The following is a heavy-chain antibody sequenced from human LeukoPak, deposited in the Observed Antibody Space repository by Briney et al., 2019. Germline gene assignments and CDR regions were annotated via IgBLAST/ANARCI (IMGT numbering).Heavy chain of an antibody. D-gene: IGHD2-8*02. Sequence: SVKVSCKASGGNFNNFAVTWVRQAPGQGRVWVGRIIPLSGTANFAQEFQGRVSITADKSTSTAYMELRSLRSEDTAVYYCARDSGHAVLVPRGFDIWGQGTMVTVSS. V-gene: IGHV1-69*06. CDR2: IIPLSGTA. CDR1: GGNFNNFA. CDR3: ARDSGHAVLVPRGFDI. J-gene: IGHJ3*02.